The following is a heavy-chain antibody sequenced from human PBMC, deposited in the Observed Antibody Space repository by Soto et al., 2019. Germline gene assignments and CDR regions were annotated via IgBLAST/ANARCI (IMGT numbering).Heavy chain of an antibody. J-gene: IGHJ4*02. CDR3: ARVGHIAVVTASFDT. CDR1: GYTFNTYY. CDR2: IHPSGGGT. Sequence: QVQLVQSGAEVRKPGASVKVSCRPSGYTFNTYYLHWLRQAPGQALEWMGVIHPSGGGTTYAQKFLVRVTVTRYTSTTTVFMELSSLRSDDTAVYYCARVGHIAVVTASFDTWGQGTLVTVSS. V-gene: IGHV1-46*02. D-gene: IGHD2-21*02.